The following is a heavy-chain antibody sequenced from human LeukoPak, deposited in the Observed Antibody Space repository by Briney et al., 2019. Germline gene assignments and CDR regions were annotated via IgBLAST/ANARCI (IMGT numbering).Heavy chain of an antibody. J-gene: IGHJ4*02. Sequence: GESLKISCKGSGYSFTSYWIGWVRQMPGKGLEWMAIIYPGDSDTRYSPSFQGQVTISADKSITTAYLQWRSLEASDTAMYYCARSSDSSGYYDYFDYWGQGTLVTVSS. CDR1: GYSFTSYW. CDR3: ARSSDSSGYYDYFDY. CDR2: IYPGDSDT. D-gene: IGHD3-22*01. V-gene: IGHV5-51*01.